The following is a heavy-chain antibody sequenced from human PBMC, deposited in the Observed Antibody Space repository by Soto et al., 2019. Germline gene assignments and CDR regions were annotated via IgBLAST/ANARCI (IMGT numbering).Heavy chain of an antibody. CDR2: ISTSNGKT. V-gene: IGHV1-18*01. J-gene: IGHJ5*02. D-gene: IGHD6-13*01. CDR1: GYTFTNHG. CDR3: ARDLISYSTNALNGLDP. Sequence: QVQLVQSGAEVKKPGASVMLSCKTSGYTFTNHGISWVRQAPGQGLEWMGWISTSNGKTDYTQKLQGRLSLTTDTSTTTAHMQLVNLRSDDTAVYYCARDLISYSTNALNGLDPWGQGTLVTVSS.